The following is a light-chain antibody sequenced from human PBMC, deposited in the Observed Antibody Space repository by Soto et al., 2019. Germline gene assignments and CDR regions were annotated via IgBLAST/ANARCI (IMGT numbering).Light chain of an antibody. V-gene: IGKV1-5*03. J-gene: IGKJ2*01. CDR1: QSIGSS. CDR2: RAS. Sequence: DIQMTQSPSTLSASVGDRVTITCRASQSIGSSLAWYQQKPWKAPKLLIYRASTLEDGVPSRFSGSGSGAEFSLTISSLQPDDFAPYYCQQNSGYSPYTFGQGTKLEI. CDR3: QQNSGYSPYT.